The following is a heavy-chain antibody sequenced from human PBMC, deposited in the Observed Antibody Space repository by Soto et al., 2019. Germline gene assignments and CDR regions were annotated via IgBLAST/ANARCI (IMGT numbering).Heavy chain of an antibody. D-gene: IGHD2-8*02. J-gene: IGHJ5*02. CDR2: IKQDGCEK. V-gene: IGHV3-7*03. CDR1: EFTFSNYW. CDR3: ARDPGFCTGGACRWFDP. Sequence: EVQLVESGGGLVQPGGSLRLSCVASEFTFSNYWMSWVRQAPGKGLEWVANIKQDGCEKYYADSVKGRFTISRDNAKNSLSLQMNSLRAEDTAMYFCARDPGFCTGGACRWFDPWGRGTLVTVSS.